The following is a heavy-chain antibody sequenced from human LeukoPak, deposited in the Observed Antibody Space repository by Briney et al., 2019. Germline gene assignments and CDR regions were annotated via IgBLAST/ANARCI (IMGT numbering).Heavy chain of an antibody. V-gene: IGHV4-34*01. CDR3: ARAPPYSSGRGTHWFDP. D-gene: IGHD6-19*01. CDR2: INHSGST. J-gene: IGHJ5*02. CDR1: GGSFRCYY. Sequence: SETLPLTCAVYGGSFRCYYWSWIRQPPGTGLEWIGEINHSGSTNLNPSLKSRVTISVDTSKNQFSLKLSSVTAADTAVYYCARAPPYSSGRGTHWFDPWGQGTLVTVSS.